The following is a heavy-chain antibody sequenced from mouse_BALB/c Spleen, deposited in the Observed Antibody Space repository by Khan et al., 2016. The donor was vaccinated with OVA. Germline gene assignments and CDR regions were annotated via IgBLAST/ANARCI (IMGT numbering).Heavy chain of an antibody. CDR2: NNPTSGYT. V-gene: IGHV1-7*01. CDR3: TRDTIDY. J-gene: IGHJ2*01. CDR1: GYTFTSYW. Sequence: QVQLKQSGAELAKPGASVKMSCKASGYTFTSYWMHWVKQRPGQGLVWIGYNNPTSGYTDYNEKFKDKATLSADKSSSTAYMQLSSLTSEDSAVYYCTRDTIDYWGQGTTLTVSS.